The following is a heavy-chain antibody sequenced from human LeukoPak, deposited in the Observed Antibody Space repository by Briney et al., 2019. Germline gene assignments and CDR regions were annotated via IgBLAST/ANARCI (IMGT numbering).Heavy chain of an antibody. V-gene: IGHV4-59*08. CDR3: ARLTSYYYYFDY. Sequence: KPSETLSLTCTVSGGSISSYYWSWIRQPPGKGLEWIGYIYYSGSTNYNPSLKSRVTISVDTSKNQFSLKLSSVTAADTAVYYCARLTSYYYYFDYWGQGTLVTVSS. CDR2: IYYSGST. J-gene: IGHJ4*02. CDR1: GGSISSYY. D-gene: IGHD1-26*01.